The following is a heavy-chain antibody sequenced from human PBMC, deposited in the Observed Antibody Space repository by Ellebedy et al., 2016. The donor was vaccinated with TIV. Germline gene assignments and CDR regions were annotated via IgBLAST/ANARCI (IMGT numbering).Heavy chain of an antibody. V-gene: IGHV3-21*04. J-gene: IGHJ5*02. Sequence: GESLKISCAASGFTFSSYSMNWVRQAPGKGLEWVSSISSSSSYIYYADSVKGRFTISRDNAKNSLYLQLNTLRAEDTAVYYCARRGYNYDSSGHYQYFFDHWGQGTLVTVSS. CDR3: ARRGYNYDSSGHYQYFFDH. D-gene: IGHD3-22*01. CDR1: GFTFSSYS. CDR2: ISSSSSYI.